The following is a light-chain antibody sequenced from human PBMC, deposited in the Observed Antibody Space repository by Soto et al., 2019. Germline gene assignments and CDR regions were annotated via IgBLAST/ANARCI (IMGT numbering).Light chain of an antibody. CDR3: SSYSSTSTPWV. CDR1: SSDVGAYKF. Sequence: QSALTQPASVSGSPGQSITIFCTGTSSDVGAYKFVSWYRHHPGRAPQVMIYEVTNRPSGVSSRFSGSKSGNTASLTISGLPPGDEGDYYCSSYSSTSTPWVFGGGTQLTV. CDR2: EVT. V-gene: IGLV2-14*01. J-gene: IGLJ3*02.